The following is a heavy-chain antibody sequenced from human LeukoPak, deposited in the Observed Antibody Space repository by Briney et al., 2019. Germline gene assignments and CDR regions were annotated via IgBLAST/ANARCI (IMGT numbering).Heavy chain of an antibody. Sequence: ASVKVSCKTSGYFFTAYDSHWVRQAPGQGLEWMGWINPSNGDTVVAQKFQDRVTMTRDTSISTAYMDLSSLRSDDSAVYPYFDYWGQGTLFIVSS. CDR3: FDY. J-gene: IGHJ4*02. CDR1: GYFFTAYD. V-gene: IGHV1-2*02. CDR2: INPSNGDT.